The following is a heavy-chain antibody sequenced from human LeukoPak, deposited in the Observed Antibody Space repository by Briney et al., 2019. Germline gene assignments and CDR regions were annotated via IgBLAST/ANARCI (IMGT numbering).Heavy chain of an antibody. CDR2: IHRSGST. J-gene: IGHJ4*02. V-gene: IGHV4-4*02. CDR1: PDSTTSNF. CDR3: ARGIVAGFNPGAD. Sequence: SETLSLTCTVSPDSTTSNFWSCVRQPPGKGLEWIGEIHRSGSTNYNPSLQSRVTISIDRSKNQIALELCSVTAADTAVYYCARGIVAGFNPGADWGQGTLVTVSS. D-gene: IGHD6-19*01.